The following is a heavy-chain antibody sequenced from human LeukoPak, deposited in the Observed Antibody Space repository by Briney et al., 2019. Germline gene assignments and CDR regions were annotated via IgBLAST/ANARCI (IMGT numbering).Heavy chain of an antibody. Sequence: SVKVSCKASGGTFSSYAISWVRQAPGQGLEWMGGIIPIFGTANYAQKFQGRVTITTDESTSTAYMELGSLRSEDTAVYYCAREISEGSYFDYWGQGTLVTVSS. V-gene: IGHV1-69*05. CDR1: GGTFSSYA. CDR2: IIPIFGTA. D-gene: IGHD3-10*01. CDR3: AREISEGSYFDY. J-gene: IGHJ4*02.